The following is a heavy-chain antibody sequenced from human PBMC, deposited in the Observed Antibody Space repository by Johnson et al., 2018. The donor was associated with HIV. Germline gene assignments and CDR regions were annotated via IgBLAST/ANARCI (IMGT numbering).Heavy chain of an antibody. CDR2: IRSETYSYAT. J-gene: IGHJ3*02. CDR1: GFTVSGSA. CDR3: TRTDDTYNYDISGFVDAFDI. D-gene: IGHD3-22*01. Sequence: VQLVESGGGLVQPDGSLKLSCAASGFTVSGSAMHWVRQTSGKGLEWVGRIRSETYSYATAYAASVNGRFTIPEDDSHKTAYLQMNSLKSEDTAVYFCTRTDDTYNYDISGFVDAFDIWGQGTMVTVSS. V-gene: IGHV3-73*02.